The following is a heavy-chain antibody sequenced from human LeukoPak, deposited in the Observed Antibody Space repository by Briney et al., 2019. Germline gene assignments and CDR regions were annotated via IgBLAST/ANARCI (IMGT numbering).Heavy chain of an antibody. CDR2: IHHSGGT. D-gene: IGHD2-2*01. Sequence: SETLSLTCAVYVESFSDHYWTWIRQPPGKGLEWIGEIHHSGGTSYRLSLKSRVTISVDRSKNQFSLKLTSVTAADTAIYYCARSPATSWSNFDYWGQGTLVTVSS. CDR1: VESFSDHY. J-gene: IGHJ4*02. CDR3: ARSPATSWSNFDY. V-gene: IGHV4-34*01.